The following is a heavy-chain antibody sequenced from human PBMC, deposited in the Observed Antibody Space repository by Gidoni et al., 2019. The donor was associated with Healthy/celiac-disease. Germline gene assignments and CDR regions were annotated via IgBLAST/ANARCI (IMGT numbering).Heavy chain of an antibody. Sequence: EVQLVESGGGLVQPGRSLRLSCAASGFTFDDYAMHWARQAPGKGLEWVSGISWNSGSIGYADSVKGRFTISRDNAKNSLYLQMNSLRAEDTALYYCAKDKGPPKYYYDSSGYNGMDVWGQGTTVTVSS. CDR3: AKDKGPPKYYYDSSGYNGMDV. D-gene: IGHD3-22*01. CDR2: ISWNSGSI. J-gene: IGHJ6*02. CDR1: GFTFDDYA. V-gene: IGHV3-9*01.